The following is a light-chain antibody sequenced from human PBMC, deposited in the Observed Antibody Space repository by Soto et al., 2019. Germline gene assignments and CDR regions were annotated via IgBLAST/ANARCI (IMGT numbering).Light chain of an antibody. J-gene: IGKJ2*01. CDR2: GAS. CDR3: QQYGSSPST. V-gene: IGKV3-20*01. CDR1: QSVSSGF. Sequence: EIVLTQSPGTLSLSPGERATLSCRASQSVSSGFLAWYQQKPGQAPRLLMYGASSRATGIPDRFSGAGSGTDFTLTISRLEPEDFAVYYCQQYGSSPSTFGLGTKLEI.